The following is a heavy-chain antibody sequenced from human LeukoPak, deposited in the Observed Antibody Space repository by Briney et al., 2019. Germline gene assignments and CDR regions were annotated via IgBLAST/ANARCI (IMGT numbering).Heavy chain of an antibody. Sequence: PGGSLRLSCAASGFTFSSYNMNWVRQAPGKGLEWVSYISSSSSIIYYADSVKGRFTISRDNAKNTLYLQMNSLRAEDTAVYYYARDLAYYYDSSGSEDAFDIWGQGTMVTVSS. CDR1: GFTFSSYN. V-gene: IGHV3-48*01. D-gene: IGHD3-22*01. CDR2: ISSSSSII. J-gene: IGHJ3*02. CDR3: ARDLAYYYDSSGSEDAFDI.